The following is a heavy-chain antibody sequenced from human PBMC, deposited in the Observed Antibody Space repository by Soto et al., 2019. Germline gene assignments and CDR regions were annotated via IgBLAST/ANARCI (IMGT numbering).Heavy chain of an antibody. V-gene: IGHV3-23*01. CDR3: ARGSIAVALDY. Sequence: PGGSLRLSCAASGFTFSSYSMNWVRQAPGKGLEWVSAISGSCGSTYYADSVKGRFTISRDNSKNPLYLEMNSLRAEDTAVYYCARGSIAVALDYWGQGTLVTVSS. CDR2: ISGSCGST. CDR1: GFTFSSYS. D-gene: IGHD6-19*01. J-gene: IGHJ4*02.